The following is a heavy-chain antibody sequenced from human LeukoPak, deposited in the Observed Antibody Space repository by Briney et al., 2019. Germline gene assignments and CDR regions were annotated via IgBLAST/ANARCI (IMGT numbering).Heavy chain of an antibody. CDR2: INGSGNST. CDR3: CDGMDV. J-gene: IGHJ6*02. V-gene: IGHV3-23*01. Sequence: PGGSLRLSCAGSGFIFSGYWMHWVRHAPGKGLEWVSAINGSGNSTYYADSVQGRFTISRDNSKNTLYLQMNSLRAEDTAVYYCCDGMDVWGQGTTVAVSS. CDR1: GFIFSGYW.